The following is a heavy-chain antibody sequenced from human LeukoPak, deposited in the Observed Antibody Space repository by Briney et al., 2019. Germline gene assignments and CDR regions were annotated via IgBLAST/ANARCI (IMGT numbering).Heavy chain of an antibody. CDR3: ARTYCSGGSCHFDY. Sequence: SETLSLTCTVSGGSINKSSNYWGWIRQPPGKGLEWIGSILYSGTTYYNPSLKSRVTISVDTSKNQFSLKLTSVTAADTAVYYCARTYCSGGSCHFDYWGQGTLVTVSS. D-gene: IGHD2-15*01. J-gene: IGHJ4*02. CDR1: GGSINKSSNY. CDR2: ILYSGTT. V-gene: IGHV4-39*01.